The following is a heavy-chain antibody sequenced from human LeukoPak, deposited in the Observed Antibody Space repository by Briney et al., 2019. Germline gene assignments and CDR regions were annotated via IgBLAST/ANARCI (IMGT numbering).Heavy chain of an antibody. J-gene: IGHJ4*02. CDR3: ARRSGGGYWYYFDY. Sequence: PSETLSLTCTVSGGSISSGDYYWSWIRQPPGKGLEWIGYIYYSGSTYYNPSLKSRVTISVDTSKNQFSLKLSSVTAADTAVYYCARRSGGGYWYYFDYWGQGTLVTVSS. V-gene: IGHV4-30-4*01. CDR1: GGSISSGDYY. D-gene: IGHD5-12*01. CDR2: IYYSGST.